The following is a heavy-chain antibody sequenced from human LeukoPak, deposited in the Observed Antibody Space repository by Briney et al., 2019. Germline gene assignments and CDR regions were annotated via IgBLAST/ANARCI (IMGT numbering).Heavy chain of an antibody. CDR3: ARHGRYYDSSGYYYYYYGMDV. D-gene: IGHD3-22*01. J-gene: IGHJ6*02. CDR2: IYTSGST. CDR1: GFSISSYY. Sequence: SETLSLTCTVSGFSISSYYWSWVRQPAGKGLEWIGRIYTSGSTNYNPSLKSRVTISVDTSKNQFSLKLSSVTAADTAVYYCARHGRYYDSSGYYYYYYGMDVWGQGTTVTVSS. V-gene: IGHV4-4*07.